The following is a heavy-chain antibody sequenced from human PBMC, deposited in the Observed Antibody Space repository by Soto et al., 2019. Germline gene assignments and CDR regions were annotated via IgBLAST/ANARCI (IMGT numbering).Heavy chain of an antibody. CDR2: IYYSGST. D-gene: IGHD4-17*01. CDR1: GGSISSYY. CDR3: GRYDYGDGFFDY. J-gene: IGHJ4*02. V-gene: IGHV4-59*08. Sequence: PSETLSLTCTVSGGSISSYYWSWIRQPPGKGLEWIGYIYYSGSTNYNPSLKSRVTISVDTSKNQFSLKLSSVTAADTAVYYCGRYDYGDGFFDYWGQGTLVTVSS.